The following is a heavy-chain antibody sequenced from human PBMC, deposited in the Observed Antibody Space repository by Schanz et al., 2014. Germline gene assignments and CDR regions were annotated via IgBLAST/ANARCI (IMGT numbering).Heavy chain of an antibody. V-gene: IGHV4-39*01. CDR1: GGSISSSSYF. CDR3: GRHPHYYGSGSGFDP. J-gene: IGHJ5*02. CDR2: IYNSGST. Sequence: QLQLQESGPGLVKPSETLSLTCTVSGGSISSSSYFWGWIRQPPGKGLEWIGSIYNSGSTYYNPSPKGRANIPGAASKTQFSLKRSSVTAADTAVYYCGRHPHYYGSGSGFDPWGQGTLVTVSS. D-gene: IGHD3-10*01.